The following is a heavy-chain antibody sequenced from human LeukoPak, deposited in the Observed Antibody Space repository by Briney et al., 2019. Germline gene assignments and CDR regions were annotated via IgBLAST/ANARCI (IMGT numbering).Heavy chain of an antibody. D-gene: IGHD5-12*01. J-gene: IGHJ6*03. Sequence: PGGSLRLSCAASGFTVSSNYMSWVRQAPGKGLEWVSVIYSGGSTYYADSVKGRFTISGDSSKNTLYLQMNSLRAEDTAVYYCARGVGGYDLLAYYYYYYMDVWGKGTTVTVSS. V-gene: IGHV3-53*01. CDR2: IYSGGST. CDR1: GFTVSSNY. CDR3: ARGVGGYDLLAYYYYYYMDV.